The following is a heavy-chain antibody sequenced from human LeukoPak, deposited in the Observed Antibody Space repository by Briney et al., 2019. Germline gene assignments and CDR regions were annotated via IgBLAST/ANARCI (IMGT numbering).Heavy chain of an antibody. J-gene: IGHJ3*02. CDR1: GYTFTSYG. D-gene: IGHD5-12*01. CDR3: ARGQGVFTHIGAFDI. V-gene: IGHV1-18*01. CDR2: INPYNANT. Sequence: ASVKVSCKASGYTFTSYGISWLRQAPGQGLEWMGWINPYNANTNYAQKLQGRVIMTTDTSTSTAYMELRSLRSDDTAVYYCARGQGVFTHIGAFDIWGQGTMVTVSS.